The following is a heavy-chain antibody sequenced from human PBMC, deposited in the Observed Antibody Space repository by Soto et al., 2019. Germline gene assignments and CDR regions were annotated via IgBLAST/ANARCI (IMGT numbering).Heavy chain of an antibody. CDR2: IYYSGST. CDR3: ARGRTITFRTQPFDY. V-gene: IGHV4-59*12. Sequence: SETLSLTCTVSGGSISSYYWSWIRQPPGKGLEWIGYIYYSGSTNYNPSLKSRVTISVDTSKNQFSLKLSSVTAADTAVYYCARGRTITFRTQPFDYWGQGTLVTVSS. J-gene: IGHJ4*02. CDR1: GGSISSYY. D-gene: IGHD5-12*01.